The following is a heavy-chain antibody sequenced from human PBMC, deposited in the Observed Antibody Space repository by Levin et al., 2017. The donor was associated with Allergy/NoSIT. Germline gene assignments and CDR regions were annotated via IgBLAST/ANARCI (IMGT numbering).Heavy chain of an antibody. CDR1: GFTFDDYG. Sequence: GESLKISCAASGFTFDDYGLTWVRQAPGKGLEWVSTVNWNGGYTGYADSVQGRFTISRDNAKNSLYLQMNSLRAEDTAFYYCARTSYSGTYYVGYFDYWGQGTLVTVSS. J-gene: IGHJ4*02. CDR3: ARTSYSGTYYVGYFDY. D-gene: IGHD3-10*01. CDR2: VNWNGGYT. V-gene: IGHV3-20*04.